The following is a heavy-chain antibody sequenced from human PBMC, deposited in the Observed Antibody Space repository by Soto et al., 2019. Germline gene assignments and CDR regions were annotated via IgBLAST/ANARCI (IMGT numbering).Heavy chain of an antibody. CDR3: VRDKIRGPPDYCDD. J-gene: IGHJ4*02. V-gene: IGHV3-30-3*01. Sequence: QVQLVESGGGVVQPGRSLRLSCEASGFTFSSSPMHWVRQAPGKGLEWVAVISYDGIIKVYADSVQGRFTISRDISKNTLYLQMNSLRTEDTGVYYCVRDKIRGPPDYCDDWGQGILVTVSS. CDR2: ISYDGIIK. CDR1: GFTFSSSP.